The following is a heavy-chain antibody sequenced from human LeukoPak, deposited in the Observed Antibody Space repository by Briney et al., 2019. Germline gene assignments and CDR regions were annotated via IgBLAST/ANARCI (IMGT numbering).Heavy chain of an antibody. CDR1: GFTFGNYA. CDR3: AKDSGYGSGWYTH. V-gene: IGHV3-23*01. D-gene: IGHD6-19*01. J-gene: IGHJ4*02. Sequence: GGSLRLSCAASGFTFGNYAMSWVRQAPGKGLEWVSVISGSGGNTYYADSVKGRFTISRDNSKNTLYLQMNSLRAEDTAVYYCAKDSGYGSGWYTHWGQGTLVTVSS. CDR2: ISGSGGNT.